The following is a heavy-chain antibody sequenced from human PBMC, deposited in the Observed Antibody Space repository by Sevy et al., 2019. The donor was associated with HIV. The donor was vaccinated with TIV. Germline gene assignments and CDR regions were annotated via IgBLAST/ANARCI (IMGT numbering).Heavy chain of an antibody. V-gene: IGHV1-2*02. J-gene: IGHJ5*02. CDR2: INPNGGGT. Sequence: ASVKVSCKASGYTFTAYYMHWVRLAPVQGLEWMGWINPNGGGTNYALDFQGRVIMTRDTSISTVYMELNRLELDDTAIYYCASAGGYFHSSGYYYAGGYLFSWGQGTLVTVSS. CDR3: ASAGGYFHSSGYYYAGGYLFS. CDR1: GYTFTAYY. D-gene: IGHD3-22*01.